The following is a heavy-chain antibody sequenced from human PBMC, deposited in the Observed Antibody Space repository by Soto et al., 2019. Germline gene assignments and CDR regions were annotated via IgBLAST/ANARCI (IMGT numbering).Heavy chain of an antibody. J-gene: IGHJ3*02. D-gene: IGHD2-15*01. Sequence: PSETLSLTCAVYGGSFSGYYWSWIRQPPGKGLEWIGYIYYSGSTNYNPSLKSRVTISVDTSKNQFSLKLSSVTAADTAVYYCARQYCSGGSCYANDAFDIWGQGTMVTVSS. CDR3: ARQYCSGGSCYANDAFDI. CDR2: IYYSGST. CDR1: GGSFSGYY. V-gene: IGHV4-59*08.